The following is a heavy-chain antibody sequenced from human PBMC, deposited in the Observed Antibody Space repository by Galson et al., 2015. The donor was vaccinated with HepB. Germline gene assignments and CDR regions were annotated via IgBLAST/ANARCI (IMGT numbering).Heavy chain of an antibody. D-gene: IGHD6-19*01. Sequence: SVKVSCKASGGTFSSYAISWVRQAPGQGLEWMGGIIPIFGTANYAQKFQGRVTITADESTSTAYMELSSLRSEDTAVYYCARGEGYSSGWSPFDYWGQGTLVTVSS. CDR3: ARGEGYSSGWSPFDY. J-gene: IGHJ4*02. CDR1: GGTFSSYA. CDR2: IIPIFGTA. V-gene: IGHV1-69*13.